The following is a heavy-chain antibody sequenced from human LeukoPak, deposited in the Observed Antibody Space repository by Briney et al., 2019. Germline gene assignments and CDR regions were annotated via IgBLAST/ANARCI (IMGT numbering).Heavy chain of an antibody. V-gene: IGHV3-23*01. J-gene: IGHJ4*02. D-gene: IGHD3-10*01. CDR2: IGAGGTFT. CDR3: AREGKAPGVDY. Sequence: GGSLRLSCTASGFTFSSYAMNWVRQAPGKGLEWVSGIGAGGTFTYYADSVKGRFTIFRDNSKNTLYLQMNSLRAEDTAVYYCAREGKAPGVDYWGQGTLVTVSS. CDR1: GFTFSSYA.